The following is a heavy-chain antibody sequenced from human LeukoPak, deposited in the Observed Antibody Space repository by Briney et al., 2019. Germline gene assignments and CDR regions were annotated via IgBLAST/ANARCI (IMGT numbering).Heavy chain of an antibody. D-gene: IGHD3-16*01. V-gene: IGHV4-39*07. J-gene: IGHJ6*03. CDR1: GGSISSSSYY. Sequence: SETLSLTCTVSGGSISSSSYYWGWIRQPTGKGLEWIGSIYYSGSTYYNPSLKSRVTISVDTSKNQFSLKLSSVTAADTAVYYCARHRPGGNYYYMDVWGKGTTVTVSS. CDR3: ARHRPGGNYYYMDV. CDR2: IYYSGST.